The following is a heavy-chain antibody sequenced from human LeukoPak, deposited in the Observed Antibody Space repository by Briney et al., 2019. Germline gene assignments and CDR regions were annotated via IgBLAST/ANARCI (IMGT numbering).Heavy chain of an antibody. D-gene: IGHD3-22*01. V-gene: IGHV3-30*18. CDR3: AKDTYYDSRIPDAFDI. CDR2: ISYDGSNK. CDR1: GFTFSSYG. J-gene: IGHJ3*02. Sequence: GGSLRLSCAASGFTFSSYGMHWVRQAPGKGLEWVAVISYDGSNKYYADSVKGRFTISRDNSKNTLYLQMNSLRAEDTAVYYCAKDTYYDSRIPDAFDIWGQGTMVTVSS.